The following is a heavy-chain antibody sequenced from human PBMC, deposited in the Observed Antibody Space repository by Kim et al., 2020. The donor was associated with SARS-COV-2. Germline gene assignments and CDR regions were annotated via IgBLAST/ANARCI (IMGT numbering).Heavy chain of an antibody. V-gene: IGHV3-23*01. CDR3: AKGPKLGPPHYYYYYMDV. J-gene: IGHJ6*03. D-gene: IGHD7-27*01. CDR1: GFTFSSYA. Sequence: GGSLRLSCAASGFTFSSYAMSWVRQAPGKGLEWVSAISGSGGSTYYADSVKGRFTISRDNSKNTLYLQMNSLRAEDTAVYYCAKGPKLGPPHYYYYYMDVWGKGTTVTVSS. CDR2: ISGSGGST.